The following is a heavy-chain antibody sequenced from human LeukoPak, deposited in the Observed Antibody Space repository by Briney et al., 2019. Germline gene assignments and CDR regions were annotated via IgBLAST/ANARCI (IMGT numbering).Heavy chain of an antibody. J-gene: IGHJ4*02. D-gene: IGHD5-12*01. V-gene: IGHV3-74*01. CDR1: GFTFSSYW. Sequence: GGSLRLSCTGSGFTFSSYWMHWVRQVPGKGLVWVSRINSDRSTSTTNYADSVEGRFTISRDNAKNTLYLQMNSLRAEDTAVYYCARVQKSRKSVASAVDCWGQGTVVIVSS. CDR2: INSDRSTSTT. CDR3: ARVQKSRKSVASAVDC.